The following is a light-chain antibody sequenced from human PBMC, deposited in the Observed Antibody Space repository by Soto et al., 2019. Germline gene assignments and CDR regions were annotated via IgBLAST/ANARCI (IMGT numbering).Light chain of an antibody. CDR1: QSVRSN. V-gene: IGKV3-15*01. J-gene: IGKJ4*01. CDR2: GAS. CDR3: QQRSNWPPT. Sequence: EIVLTQSPATLSVSPPHGVHLXCRASQSVRSNSAWYQQKPGQAPRLLIYGASIRATGIPARFSGSGYGTEFTLTISSLQSEDFAVYYCQQRSNWPPTFGGGTKVDIK.